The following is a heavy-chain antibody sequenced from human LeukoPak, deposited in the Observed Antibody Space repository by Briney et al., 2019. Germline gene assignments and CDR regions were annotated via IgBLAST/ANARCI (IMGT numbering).Heavy chain of an antibody. CDR2: INSYGRST. CDR1: GFAFTGSW. Sequence: QPGGYLRLSSAAAGFAFTGSWTRRVRQAPRMKLAWASRINSYGRSTTYPEPVKGRFTISRSNAKNTLYLQMNSLRAEDTAVYYCARDYDYGGNWFDPWGQGTLVSVSS. CDR3: ARDYDYGGNWFDP. J-gene: IGHJ5*02. V-gene: IGHV3-74*01. D-gene: IGHD4-23*01.